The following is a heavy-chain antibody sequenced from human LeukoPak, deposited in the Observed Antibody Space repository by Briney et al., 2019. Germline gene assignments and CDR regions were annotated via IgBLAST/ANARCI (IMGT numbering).Heavy chain of an antibody. CDR1: GFTLSSNW. D-gene: IGHD2-21*02. Sequence: VQPGRSLRLSCAVSGFTLSSNWMHWVRQVPGKGLEWVSRIDDVGSGTSYADSVKGRFTISRDDAKNTVYLQMNSLRAEDTAVYYCATVFDFWGQGTLVTVSS. CDR2: IDDVGSGT. J-gene: IGHJ5*01. V-gene: IGHV3-74*01. CDR3: ATVFDF.